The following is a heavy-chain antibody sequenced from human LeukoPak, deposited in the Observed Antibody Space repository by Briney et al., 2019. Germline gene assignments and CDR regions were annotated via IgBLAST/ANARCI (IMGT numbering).Heavy chain of an antibody. CDR2: IYYSGST. D-gene: IGHD3-3*01. Sequence: SETLSLTCTVSGGSISSHYWSWIRQPPGKGLEWIGYIYYSGSTTYTPPLKSRVTISLDTSKNQFSLKLSSVTAVDTAVYHCARFKYDFWSGSRSYYFYGMDVWGQGTTVTVSS. CDR1: GGSISSHY. V-gene: IGHV4-59*08. J-gene: IGHJ6*02. CDR3: ARFKYDFWSGSRSYYFYGMDV.